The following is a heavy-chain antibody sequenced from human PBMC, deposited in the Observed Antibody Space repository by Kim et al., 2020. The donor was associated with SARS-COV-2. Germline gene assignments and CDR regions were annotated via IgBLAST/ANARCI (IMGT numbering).Heavy chain of an antibody. D-gene: IGHD3-3*01. CDR2: IYYSGSK. V-gene: IGHV4-31*03. CDR3: ARAGRAFFGVVGAFDI. J-gene: IGHJ3*02. CDR1: GGSISSGGYY. Sequence: SETLSLTCTVSGGSISSGGYYWSWIRQHPGKGLEWIGYIYYSGSKYYNPSLKSRVTISVDTSKNQFSLKRSSVAAADTAVYYCARAGRAFFGVVGAFDIWGQGTMVTVAS.